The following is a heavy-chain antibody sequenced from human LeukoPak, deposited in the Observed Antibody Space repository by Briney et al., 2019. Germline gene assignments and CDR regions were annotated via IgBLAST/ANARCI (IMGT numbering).Heavy chain of an antibody. Sequence: PGGSLRLSCAPSGFTFSRYAMNWVRQAPGKGLEWVSIISNSGDSTIYADSVKGRFTISRDNSKNTLYLQMNSLRAEDTAVYYCARSNKRYSYGDRYYYYYMDVWGKGTTVTISS. J-gene: IGHJ6*03. V-gene: IGHV3-23*01. CDR2: ISNSGDST. CDR1: GFTFSRYA. D-gene: IGHD5-18*01. CDR3: ARSNKRYSYGDRYYYYYMDV.